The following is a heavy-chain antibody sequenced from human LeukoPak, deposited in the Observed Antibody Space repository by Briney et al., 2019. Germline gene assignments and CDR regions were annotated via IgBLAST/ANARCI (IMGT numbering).Heavy chain of an antibody. Sequence: PGGSLSLSCAASGFTFSSYGMHWVRQAPGKGLEWVAVISYDGSNKYYADYVKGRFTISRDNSKNTLYLQVNSLKTEDTGVYYCTTAARYSSSWFDSWGQGTLLTVSS. V-gene: IGHV3-30*03. J-gene: IGHJ5*01. CDR2: ISYDGSNK. D-gene: IGHD2-2*01. CDR1: GFTFSSYG. CDR3: TTAARYSSSWFDS.